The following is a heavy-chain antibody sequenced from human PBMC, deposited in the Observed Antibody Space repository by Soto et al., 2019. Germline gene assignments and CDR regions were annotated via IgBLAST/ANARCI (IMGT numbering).Heavy chain of an antibody. Sequence: PSETLSLTCTVSGGSISSYYWSWIRQPPGKGLEWIGYIYYSGTTNYNPSLKSRVTISVDTSKNQFSLKLSSVTAADTAIYYCARQSGGYYYYGMDVWGQGTTVTVSS. CDR3: ARQSGGYYYYGMDV. CDR2: IYYSGTT. D-gene: IGHD1-26*01. V-gene: IGHV4-59*08. J-gene: IGHJ6*02. CDR1: GGSISSYY.